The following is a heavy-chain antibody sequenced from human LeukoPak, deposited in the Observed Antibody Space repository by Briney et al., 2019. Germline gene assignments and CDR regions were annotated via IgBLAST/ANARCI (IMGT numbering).Heavy chain of an antibody. J-gene: IGHJ5*02. CDR2: MNPNSGNT. CDR3: ASRYCSGGSGYLFDP. CDR1: GYTFTSYD. V-gene: IGHV1-8*01. D-gene: IGHD2-15*01. Sequence: RASVKVSCKASGYTFTSYDINGVRQATGQGLEWTGWMNPNSGNTGYAQKFQGRVTMTRNTSISTAYMALSSLRSEDTAVYYCASRYCSGGSGYLFDPWGQGTLVTVSS.